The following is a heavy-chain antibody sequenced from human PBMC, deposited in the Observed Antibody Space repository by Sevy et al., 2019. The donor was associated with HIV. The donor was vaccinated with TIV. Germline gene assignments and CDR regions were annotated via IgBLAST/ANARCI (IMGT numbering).Heavy chain of an antibody. CDR3: ARSYYYDSSGYYYRVFGYYYGMDV. D-gene: IGHD3-22*01. J-gene: IGHJ6*02. CDR2: INPNSGGT. V-gene: IGHV1-2*06. CDR1: GYTFTGYY. Sequence: ASVKVSCKASGYTFTGYYMHWVRQAPGQGLEWMGRINPNSGGTNYAQKFQGRVTMTRDTSISTPYMGLSRLRSDDTAVYYCARSYYYDSSGYYYRVFGYYYGMDVWGQGTTVTVSS.